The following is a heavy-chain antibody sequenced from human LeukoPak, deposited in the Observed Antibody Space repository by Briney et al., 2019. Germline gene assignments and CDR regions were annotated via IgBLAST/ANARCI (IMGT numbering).Heavy chain of an antibody. CDR1: GGSFSGYY. Sequence: SETLSLTCAVYGGSFSGYYWSWIRQSPGKGLEWIGEISHRGTTKYNASLESRVTISLDTSKNPFSLEENSVTAADTATYNRARGSSYGASGYPYFDHWGQGTLVPVSS. V-gene: IGHV4-34*01. CDR3: ARGSSYGASGYPYFDH. CDR2: ISHRGTT. J-gene: IGHJ4*02. D-gene: IGHD3-22*01.